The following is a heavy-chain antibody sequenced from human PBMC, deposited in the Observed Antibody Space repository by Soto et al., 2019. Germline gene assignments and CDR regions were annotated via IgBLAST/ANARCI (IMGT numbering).Heavy chain of an antibody. D-gene: IGHD2-2*01. CDR1: GYTFTSYA. CDR3: ARERRYCSSTSCSPTPLLTY. J-gene: IGHJ4*02. V-gene: IGHV1-3*01. Sequence: ALVKVSCKASGYTFTSYAMHWVRQAPGQRLEWMGWINAGNGNTKYSQKFQGRVTITRDTSASTAYMELSSLRSEDTAVYYCARERRYCSSTSCSPTPLLTYWGQGTLVTVSS. CDR2: INAGNGNT.